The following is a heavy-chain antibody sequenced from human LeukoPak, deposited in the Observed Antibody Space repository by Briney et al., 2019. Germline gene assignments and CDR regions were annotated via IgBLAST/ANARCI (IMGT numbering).Heavy chain of an antibody. D-gene: IGHD3-22*01. CDR1: GFMFSSNW. J-gene: IGHJ6*02. CDR3: ARDYYYDSSGYYGRSYGMDV. V-gene: IGHV3-7*01. Sequence: PGGSLRLSCAASGFMFSSNWMSWVRLAPGKGLEWVANIKEDGTETYYVDSVKGRFTISRDNAKNSLYLQMNSLRAEDTAVYYCARDYYYDSSGYYGRSYGMDVWGQGTTVTVSS. CDR2: IKEDGTET.